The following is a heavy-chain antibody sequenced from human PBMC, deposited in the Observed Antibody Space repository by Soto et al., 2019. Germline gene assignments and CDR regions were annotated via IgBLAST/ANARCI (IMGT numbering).Heavy chain of an antibody. CDR1: GFSLRNSGVG. V-gene: IGHV2-5*02. D-gene: IGHD4-17*01. J-gene: IGHJ4*02. Sequence: QITLKESGPTLAKPTQTLTLTCTFSGFSLRNSGVGVGWIRQPPGKALEWLALIYWDDDKRYSPSLKRRLTITKDTSKYQVVLTMTNMDPVDTATYYCAHLTTGGFYFDYWGQGTLVTVSS. CDR3: AHLTTGGFYFDY. CDR2: IYWDDDK.